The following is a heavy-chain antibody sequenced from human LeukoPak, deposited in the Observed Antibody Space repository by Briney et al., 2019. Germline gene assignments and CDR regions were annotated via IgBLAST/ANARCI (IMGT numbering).Heavy chain of an antibody. J-gene: IGHJ4*02. D-gene: IGHD6-19*01. CDR1: VGSFRDYH. CDR2: INHRGSA. V-gene: IGHV4-34*01. CDR3: ARSAFDSSGWKGNDY. Sequence: SETLSLTCAVYVGSFRDYHWIWIRQSPGKGLEWIGEINHRGSANYNPSLQSRVTMSVDTSKNQFSLRLTSVTVADTDVYYCARSAFDSSGWKGNDYWGQGTLVTVSS.